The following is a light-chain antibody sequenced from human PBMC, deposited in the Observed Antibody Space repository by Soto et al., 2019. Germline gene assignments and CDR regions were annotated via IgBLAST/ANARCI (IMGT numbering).Light chain of an antibody. V-gene: IGLV3-9*01. CDR3: QVWDSSTARV. Sequence: SYELTQPLSVSVALGQTATITCGGNNIGSKTVHWYQQKPGQASVLVIYRDRNRRSGIPERFSGSNSGNTATLTISRAQAGDEADYYCQVWDSSTARVFGGGTKLTVL. J-gene: IGLJ3*02. CDR1: NIGSKT. CDR2: RDR.